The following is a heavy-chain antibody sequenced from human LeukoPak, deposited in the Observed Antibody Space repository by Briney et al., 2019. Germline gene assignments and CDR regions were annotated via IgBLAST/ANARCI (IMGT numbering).Heavy chain of an antibody. J-gene: IGHJ4*02. CDR1: GFPISSYS. CDR3: ARCGYSGYDLDY. Sequence: GGSLRLSCAVSGFPISSYSMNWARQAPGQGLEWVSSISSSSSYIYYADSVKGRFTISRDNAKNSLYLQMNSLRAEDTAVYYCARCGYSGYDLDYWGQGTLVTVSS. CDR2: ISSSSSYI. D-gene: IGHD5-12*01. V-gene: IGHV3-21*01.